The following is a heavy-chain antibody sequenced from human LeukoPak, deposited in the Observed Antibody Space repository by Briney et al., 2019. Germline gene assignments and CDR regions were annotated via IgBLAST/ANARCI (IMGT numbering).Heavy chain of an antibody. Sequence: PGGSLRLSCAASGFTFSSYTMDWVRKAPGKGLEWVSVIYSGGSTYYADSVKGRFTISRDNSKNTLYLQMNSLRDEDTAVYYCASLQEPAANYYYMDVWGKGTTVTVSS. D-gene: IGHD2-2*01. CDR2: IYSGGST. CDR3: ASLQEPAANYYYMDV. CDR1: GFTFSSYT. J-gene: IGHJ6*03. V-gene: IGHV3-53*01.